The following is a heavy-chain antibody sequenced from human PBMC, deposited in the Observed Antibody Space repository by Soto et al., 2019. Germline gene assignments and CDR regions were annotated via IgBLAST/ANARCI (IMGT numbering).Heavy chain of an antibody. CDR2: IYKSATT. J-gene: IGHJ5*02. V-gene: IGHV4-30-4*01. CDR1: GDSISNLDYF. D-gene: IGHD7-27*01. CDR3: ARGRYCLTGRCFPNWFDA. Sequence: SETLSLTCSVSGDSISNLDYFWAWIRQPPGQALEYIGYIYKSATTYYNPSFESRVAISVDTSKSQFSLNVTSVTAADTAVYFCARGRYCLTGRCFPNWFDAWGQGALVTVS.